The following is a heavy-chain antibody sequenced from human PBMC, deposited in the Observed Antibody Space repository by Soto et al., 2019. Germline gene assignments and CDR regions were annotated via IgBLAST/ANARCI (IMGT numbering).Heavy chain of an antibody. CDR1: GDSVSSYY. CDR3: ARSHDILTGFSSPHFDY. Sequence: SETLSLTCTVSGDSVSSYYWSWIRQPPGKGLKWIGYIYYSGSTNYNPSLKSRVTISVDTSKNQFSLKLSSVTAADTAVYYCARSHDILTGFSSPHFDYWGQGTLVTVS. CDR2: IYYSGST. J-gene: IGHJ4*02. V-gene: IGHV4-59*02. D-gene: IGHD3-9*01.